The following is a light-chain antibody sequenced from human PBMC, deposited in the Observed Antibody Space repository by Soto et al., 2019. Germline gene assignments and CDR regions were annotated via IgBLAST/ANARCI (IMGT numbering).Light chain of an antibody. CDR2: DAS. CDR3: QQYNKT. V-gene: IGKV1-5*01. J-gene: IGKJ1*01. CDR1: QSISSW. Sequence: DIPMTQSPSTLSASVGDRVTITCRASQSISSWLAWYQQKPGKAPNLLIYDASSLENGVPSRFSGSGSGTEFTLTINSLQPDDFATYYCQQYNKTFGQGTKVEIK.